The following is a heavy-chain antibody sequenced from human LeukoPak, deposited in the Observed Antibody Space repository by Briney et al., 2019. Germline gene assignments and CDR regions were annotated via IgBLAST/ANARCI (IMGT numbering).Heavy chain of an antibody. CDR2: FDPEDGET. CDR1: GYTLTELS. V-gene: IGHV1-24*01. J-gene: IGHJ4*02. D-gene: IGHD1-1*01. Sequence: ASVKVSCKVSGYTLTELSMHWVRQAPGKGLEWMGGFDPEDGETIYAQKFQGRVTMTEDTSTDTAYMELSSLRSEDTAVYYCARATTWNDGNDYWGQGTLVTVSS. CDR3: ARATTWNDGNDY.